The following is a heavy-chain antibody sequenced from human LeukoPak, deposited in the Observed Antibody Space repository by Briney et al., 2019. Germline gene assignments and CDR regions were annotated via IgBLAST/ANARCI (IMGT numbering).Heavy chain of an antibody. CDR3: ARDPFLGIGVVPAADDY. J-gene: IGHJ4*02. V-gene: IGHV4-38-2*02. CDR2: MYHSGST. Sequence: SETLSLTCTVSGYSISSGYYWGWIRQPPGKGLEWIGSMYHSGSTYYSPSLKSRVTISVDTSKNQFSLKLSSVTAADTAVYYCARDPFLGIGVVPAADDYWGQGTLVTVSS. D-gene: IGHD2-2*01. CDR1: GYSISSGYY.